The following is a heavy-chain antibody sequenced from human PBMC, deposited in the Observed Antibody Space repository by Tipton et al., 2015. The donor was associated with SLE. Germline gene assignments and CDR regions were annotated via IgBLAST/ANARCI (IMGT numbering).Heavy chain of an antibody. J-gene: IGHJ4*02. D-gene: IGHD7-27*01. V-gene: IGHV4-59*11. CDR2: IYYSGST. CDR1: GGSISSHY. Sequence: TLSLTCTVSGGSISSHYWSWIRQPPGKGLEWIGYIYYSGSTNYNPSLKSRATISVDTSKNQFSLKLSSVTAADTAVYYCARGPMGILDYWGQGTLVTVSS. CDR3: ARGPMGILDY.